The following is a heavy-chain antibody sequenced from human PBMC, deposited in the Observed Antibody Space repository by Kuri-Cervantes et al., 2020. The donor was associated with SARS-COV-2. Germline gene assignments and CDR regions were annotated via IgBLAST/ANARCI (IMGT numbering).Heavy chain of an antibody. V-gene: IGHV3-53*01. CDR3: ASGILYRWEGYFDY. CDR1: GITVSTNY. CDR2: IYSGGST. J-gene: IGHJ4*02. D-gene: IGHD2-15*01. Sequence: LSLTCAASGITVSTNYMNWVRQAPGKGLEWVSVIYSGGSTYYADSVKGRFTISRDNSKNTLYLQMNSLRAEDTAVYYCASGILYRWEGYFDYWGQGTLVTVSS.